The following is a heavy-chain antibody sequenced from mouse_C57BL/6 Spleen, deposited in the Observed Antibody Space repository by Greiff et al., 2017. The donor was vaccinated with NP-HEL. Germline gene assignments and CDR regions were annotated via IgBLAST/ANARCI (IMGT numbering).Heavy chain of an antibody. CDR1: GYTFTSYW. Sequence: QVQLQQPGAELVKPGASVKLSCKASGYTFTSYWMHWVKQRPGQGLEWIGMIHPNSGSTNYNEKFKSKATLTVDKSSSTAYMQLSSLTSEDSAVYYCARDYSNYVEAMDYWGQGTSVTVSS. CDR2: IHPNSGST. V-gene: IGHV1-64*01. D-gene: IGHD2-5*01. CDR3: ARDYSNYVEAMDY. J-gene: IGHJ4*01.